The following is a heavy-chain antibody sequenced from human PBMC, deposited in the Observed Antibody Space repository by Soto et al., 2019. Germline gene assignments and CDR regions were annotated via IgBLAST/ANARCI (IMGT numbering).Heavy chain of an antibody. CDR3: ATLRVDIVVVPAANPGLYYYYGMDV. CDR2: IIPIFGTA. V-gene: IGHV1-69*01. Sequence: QVQLVQSGAEVKKPGSSVKVSCKASGGTFSSYAISWVRQAPGQGLEWMGGIIPIFGTANYAQKFQGRVTITADESTSTAYMELSSLRSEDTAVYYCATLRVDIVVVPAANPGLYYYYGMDVWGQGTTVTVSS. J-gene: IGHJ6*02. CDR1: GGTFSSYA. D-gene: IGHD2-2*03.